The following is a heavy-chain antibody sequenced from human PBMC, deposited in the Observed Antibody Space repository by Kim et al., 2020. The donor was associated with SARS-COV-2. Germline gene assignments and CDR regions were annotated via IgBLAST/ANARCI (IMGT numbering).Heavy chain of an antibody. CDR3: ARVDNQWRSYVFDI. J-gene: IGHJ3*02. CDR1: GFIFSDYY. D-gene: IGHD6-19*01. Sequence: GGSLRLSCAASGFIFSDYYMSWIRQAPGKGLEWVSFISNGASTIKYADSVKGRITISRDNAKKSLYLQMNSVGAEDTAVYYCARVDNQWRSYVFDIWGQGTMVTVSS. CDR2: ISNGASTI. V-gene: IGHV3-11*04.